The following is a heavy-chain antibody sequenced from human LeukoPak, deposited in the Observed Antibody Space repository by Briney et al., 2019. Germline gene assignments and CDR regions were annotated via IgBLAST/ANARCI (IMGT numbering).Heavy chain of an antibody. Sequence: ASVKVSCKASGYTFTGYYMHRVRQAPGQGLEWMGWINPNSGGTNYAQKFQGRVTMTRDTSISTAYMELSRLRSDDTAVYYCARVGIAAAGQNDYWGQGTLVTVSS. J-gene: IGHJ4*02. CDR1: GYTFTGYY. CDR3: ARVGIAAAGQNDY. V-gene: IGHV1-2*02. D-gene: IGHD6-13*01. CDR2: INPNSGGT.